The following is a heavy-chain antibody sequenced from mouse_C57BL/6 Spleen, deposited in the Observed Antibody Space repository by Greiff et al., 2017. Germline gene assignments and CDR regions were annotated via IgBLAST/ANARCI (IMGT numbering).Heavy chain of an antibody. V-gene: IGHV1-82*01. CDR2: IYPGDGDT. Sequence: VQLQQSGPELVKPGASVKISCKASGYAFSSSWMNWVKQRPGKGLEWIGRIYPGDGDTNYNGKFKGKATLTADKSSSTAYMQLSSLTSEDSAVYFCARPWDRDYWGQGTTLTVSS. CDR3: ARPWDRDY. CDR1: GYAFSSSW. J-gene: IGHJ2*01. D-gene: IGHD4-1*01.